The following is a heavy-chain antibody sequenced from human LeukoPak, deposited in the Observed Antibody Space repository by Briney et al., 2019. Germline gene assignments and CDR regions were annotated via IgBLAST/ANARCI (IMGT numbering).Heavy chain of an antibody. J-gene: IGHJ4*02. V-gene: IGHV1-18*01. CDR1: GYTFSRYG. CDR2: ISAYNGNT. Sequence: APVKASCTASGYTFSRYGISWVRQAPGHGLEWMGWISAYNGNTNYTQKLQGRVTMTTDTSTSTAYMELRSLRSDGTAVYYCARFGYGSGSYRWGQGTLVTVSS. CDR3: ARFGYGSGSYR. D-gene: IGHD3-10*01.